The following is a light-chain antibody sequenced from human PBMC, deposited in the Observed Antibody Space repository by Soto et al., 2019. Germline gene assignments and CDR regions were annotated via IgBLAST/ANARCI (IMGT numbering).Light chain of an antibody. CDR2: EVS. J-gene: IGLJ1*01. V-gene: IGLV2-8*01. CDR3: SSHAGSNNYV. CDR1: SSDIGNYNY. Sequence: QSALTQPASVSGSPGQSITISCTGTSSDIGNYNYVSWYQQHPGKAPKLMIYEVSKRPSGVPDRFSGSKSGNTASLTVSGLQAEDEADYYCSSHAGSNNYVFGNGTKVTVL.